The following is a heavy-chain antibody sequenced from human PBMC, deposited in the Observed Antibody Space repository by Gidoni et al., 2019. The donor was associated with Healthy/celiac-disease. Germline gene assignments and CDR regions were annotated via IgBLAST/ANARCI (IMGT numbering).Heavy chain of an antibody. CDR3: AKPSYSGSYPPPDY. D-gene: IGHD1-26*01. V-gene: IGHV3-11*06. J-gene: IGHJ4*02. CDR2: ISSSSSYT. Sequence: PGKGLGWVSYISSSSSYTNYADSVKGRFTISRDNAKNSLYLQMNSLRAEDTAVYYCAKPSYSGSYPPPDYWGQGTLVTVSS.